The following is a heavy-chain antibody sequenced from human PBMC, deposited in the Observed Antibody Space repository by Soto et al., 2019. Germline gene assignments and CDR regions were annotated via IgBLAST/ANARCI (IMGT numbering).Heavy chain of an antibody. D-gene: IGHD3-9*01. V-gene: IGHV1-18*01. Sequence: ASVKVSCKASGYTFTSYGISWVRQAPGQGLEWMGWISAYNGNTNYAQKLQGRVTMTTDTFTSTAYMELRSLRSDDTAVYYCARAFPILRYFDWLSLTGFDYWGQGTLVTVSS. J-gene: IGHJ4*02. CDR3: ARAFPILRYFDWLSLTGFDY. CDR2: ISAYNGNT. CDR1: GYTFTSYG.